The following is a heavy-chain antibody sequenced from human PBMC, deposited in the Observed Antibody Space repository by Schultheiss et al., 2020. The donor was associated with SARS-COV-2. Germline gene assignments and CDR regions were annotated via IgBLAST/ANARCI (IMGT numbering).Heavy chain of an antibody. D-gene: IGHD1-26*01. CDR2: ISAYNGNT. CDR1: GYTFTTYT. CDR3: ARDRGVYYYYGMDV. Sequence: ASVKVSCKASGYTFTTYTMHWVRQAPGQRLEWMGWISAYNGNTNYAQELQGRVTMTTDTSTSTAYMELRSLRSDDTAVYYCARDRGVYYYYGMDVWGQGTTVTVSS. V-gene: IGHV1-18*01. J-gene: IGHJ6*02.